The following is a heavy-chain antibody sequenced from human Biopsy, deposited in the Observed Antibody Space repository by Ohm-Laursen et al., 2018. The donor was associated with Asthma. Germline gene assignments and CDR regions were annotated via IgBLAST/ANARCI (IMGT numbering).Heavy chain of an antibody. CDR3: ASGLGMDV. J-gene: IGHJ6*02. V-gene: IGHV1-2*06. CDR1: GNTFSGYY. CDR2: INPNSGDT. Sequence: ASVKVSCKASGNTFSGYYLHWVRQAPGQGLEWVGQINPNSGDTNYAEKFQGRVTITTDTSTSTAYMELRSLRSDDTAVYYCASGLGMDVWGQGTTVTVSS.